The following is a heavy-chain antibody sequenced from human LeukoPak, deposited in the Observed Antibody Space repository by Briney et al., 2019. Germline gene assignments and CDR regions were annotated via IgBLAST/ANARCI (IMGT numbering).Heavy chain of an antibody. J-gene: IGHJ4*02. CDR1: GGSISSGSYY. CDR3: ARLAFYYYDSSGYYTYYFDY. D-gene: IGHD3-22*01. CDR2: IYTSGST. V-gene: IGHV4-61*02. Sequence: SETLSLTCTVSGGSISSGSYYWNWIRQPAGKALEWIGRIYTSGSTNYNPSLKSRVTISVDTSKNQFSLKLSSVTAADTAVYYCARLAFYYYDSSGYYTYYFDYWGQGTLVTVSS.